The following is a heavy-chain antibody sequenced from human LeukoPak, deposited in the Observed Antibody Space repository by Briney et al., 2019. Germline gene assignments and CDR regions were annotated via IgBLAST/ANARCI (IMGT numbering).Heavy chain of an antibody. Sequence: SETLSLTCTVSGGSISSCYWSWIRQPPGEGLEWIGYIYYSGSTNYNPSLKSRVTISVDTSKNQFSLKLSSVTAADTAVYYCARVGSTSWGGYYYYMDVWGKGTTVTVSS. CDR3: ARVGSTSWGGYYYYMDV. CDR2: IYYSGST. CDR1: GGSISSCY. V-gene: IGHV4-59*01. J-gene: IGHJ6*03. D-gene: IGHD2-2*01.